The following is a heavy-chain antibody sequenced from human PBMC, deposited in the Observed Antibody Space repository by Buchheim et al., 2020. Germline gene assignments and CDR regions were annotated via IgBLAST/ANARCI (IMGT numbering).Heavy chain of an antibody. CDR3: ATIYSTSDAFDI. Sequence: VHLVQSGGGLVKPGGSLRLSCAASGFTFSSYGMHWVRQAPGKGLEWVAVISYDGSNKYYADSVKGRFTISRDNSKNTLYLQMNSLRAEDTAVYYCATIYSTSDAFDIWGQGT. CDR1: GFTFSSYG. D-gene: IGHD6-6*01. CDR2: ISYDGSNK. J-gene: IGHJ3*02. V-gene: IGHV3-30*03.